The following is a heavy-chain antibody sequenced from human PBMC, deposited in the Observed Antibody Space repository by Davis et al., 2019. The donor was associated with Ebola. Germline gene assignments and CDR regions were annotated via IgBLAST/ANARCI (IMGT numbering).Heavy chain of an antibody. D-gene: IGHD3-16*01. CDR3: ARVLGRLNSAVYY. J-gene: IGHJ4*02. Sequence: AASVKVSCKASGYTFTSYAMHWARQAPGQRLEWMGWINAGNGNTKYSQKFQGRVTITRDTSASTAYMELSSLRSEDTAVYYCARVLGRLNSAVYYWGQGTLVTVSS. V-gene: IGHV1-3*01. CDR2: INAGNGNT. CDR1: GYTFTSYA.